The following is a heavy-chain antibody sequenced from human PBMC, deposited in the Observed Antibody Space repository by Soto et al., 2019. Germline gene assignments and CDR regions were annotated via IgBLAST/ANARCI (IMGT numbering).Heavy chain of an antibody. CDR3: ARDNGYGGHGSGGIDAFDI. Sequence: PSETLSLTCAVSSGSISSTTWWSWVRQPPGRGLEWIGEIYHSGSTNYNPSLKGRVTISVDKSKNQFSLKLNSVTAADTAVYYCARDNGYGGHGSGGIDAFDIWGQGTMVTVSS. V-gene: IGHV4-4*02. D-gene: IGHD3-10*01. J-gene: IGHJ3*02. CDR2: IYHSGST. CDR1: SGSISSTTW.